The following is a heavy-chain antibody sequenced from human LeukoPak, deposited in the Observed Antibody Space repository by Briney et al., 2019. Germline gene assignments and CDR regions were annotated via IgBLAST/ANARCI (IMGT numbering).Heavy chain of an antibody. CDR2: ISSSGNTI. D-gene: IGHD3-10*01. Sequence: GGSLRLSCAASGFSFRTYGMHWVRQAPGKGLEWLSYISSSGNTIYYTDSVKGRFTISRDNAKNSLYLQMNSLRAEDTAVYYCARDREYFGSGSYSYWGQGTLVTVSS. J-gene: IGHJ4*02. V-gene: IGHV3-48*04. CDR1: GFSFRTYG. CDR3: ARDREYFGSGSYSY.